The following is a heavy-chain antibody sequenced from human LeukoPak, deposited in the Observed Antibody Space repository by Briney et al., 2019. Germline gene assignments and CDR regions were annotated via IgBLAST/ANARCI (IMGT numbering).Heavy chain of an antibody. CDR2: IYYSGST. Sequence: SETLSLTCTVPGGSISSYYWSWIRQPPGKGLEWIGYIYYSGSTNYNPSLKSRVTISVDTSKNQFSLKLSSVTAADTAVYYCARGSNWFDPWGQGTLVTVSS. J-gene: IGHJ5*02. V-gene: IGHV4-59*01. CDR1: GGSISSYY. CDR3: ARGSNWFDP.